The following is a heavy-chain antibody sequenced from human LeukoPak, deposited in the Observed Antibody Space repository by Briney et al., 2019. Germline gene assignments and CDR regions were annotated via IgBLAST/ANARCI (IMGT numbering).Heavy chain of an antibody. CDR3: AKDAQRGFDYSNSLQY. CDR1: GFTFSHYG. V-gene: IGHV3-33*06. D-gene: IGHD4-11*01. CDR2: IWSDGTNQ. J-gene: IGHJ4*02. Sequence: PGGSLRLSCAASGFTFSHYGMHWVRQAPGKGLEWVAVIWSDGTNQFYADSVKGRFTISRDDSQKRVFLQMTSLRAEDTAIYYCAKDAQRGFDYSNSLQYWGRGTLVTVS.